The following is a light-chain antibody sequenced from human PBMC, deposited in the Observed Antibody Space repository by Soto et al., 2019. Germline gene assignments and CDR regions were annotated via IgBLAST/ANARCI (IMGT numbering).Light chain of an antibody. V-gene: IGLV1-40*01. CDR2: ANI. J-gene: IGLJ3*02. CDR3: QSYDSSLSGWL. CDR1: SSNIGADYD. Sequence: HSVLTQPPSVSGAPGQRVTISCTGSSSNIGADYDIHWYQHLPGTAPKLLIYANINRPSGVPDRFSGSKSGTSASLAITELQAEDEADYYCQSYDSSLSGWLFGGGTKLAVL.